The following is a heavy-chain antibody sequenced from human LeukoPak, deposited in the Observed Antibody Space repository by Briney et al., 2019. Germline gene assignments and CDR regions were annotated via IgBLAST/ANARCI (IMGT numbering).Heavy chain of an antibody. CDR2: INTSGNA. Sequence: SETLSLTCTVSGDSISNYYWTWIRQSAGKGLQWIGRINTSGNANYNPYLKSRVTMSLDTSKNQFSLNLSSVTAADTAVYYCARERLGFRVDVWGKGTTVTVSS. D-gene: IGHD3-10*01. CDR1: GDSISNYY. CDR3: ARERLGFRVDV. J-gene: IGHJ6*04. V-gene: IGHV4-4*07.